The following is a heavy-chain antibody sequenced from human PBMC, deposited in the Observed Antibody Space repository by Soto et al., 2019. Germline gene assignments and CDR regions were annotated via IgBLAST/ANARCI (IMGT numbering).Heavy chain of an antibody. Sequence: PETLSLTSAVYGGSFSGYYWFWIRQPPGQGLESIGEINHSGSSNYNPSIKSRVPISVDTSTKPVSLKMSSVTAEVTAVYYCASLMVRGVTRYYYYYGMDVWGQGTTVTVSS. CDR3: ASLMVRGVTRYYYYYGMDV. J-gene: IGHJ6*02. CDR1: GGSFSGYY. CDR2: INHSGSS. D-gene: IGHD3-10*01. V-gene: IGHV4-34*01.